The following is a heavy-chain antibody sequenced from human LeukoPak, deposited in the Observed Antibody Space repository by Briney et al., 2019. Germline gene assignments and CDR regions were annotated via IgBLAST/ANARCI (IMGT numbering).Heavy chain of an antibody. CDR1: GFTFSNAW. J-gene: IGHJ4*02. CDR3: TTDLEGSGWELENGFDY. Sequence: GGSLRLSCAASGFTFSNAWMSWVRQAPGKGLEWVGRIKSKTDGGTTDYAAPVKGRFTISRDDSKNTLYLQMNSLKTEDTAVYYCTTDLEGSGWELENGFDYWGQGTLVTVSS. V-gene: IGHV3-15*01. CDR2: IKSKTDGGTT. D-gene: IGHD1-26*01.